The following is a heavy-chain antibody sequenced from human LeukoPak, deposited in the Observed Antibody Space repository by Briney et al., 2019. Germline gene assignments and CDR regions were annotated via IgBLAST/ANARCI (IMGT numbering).Heavy chain of an antibody. CDR2: INPNSGGT. V-gene: IGHV1-2*06. CDR3: GRRVGSSSGYSFDY. CDR1: GYTFTDYY. D-gene: IGHD5-12*01. J-gene: IGHJ4*02. Sequence: ASVKVSCKASGYTFTDYYIHWVRQRQAPGQGLEWMGRINPNSGGTNYAQKFQGRVTMTRDTSISTAYMELSSLSSDETPVYFCGRRVGSSSGYSFDYWGQGTLVTVSS.